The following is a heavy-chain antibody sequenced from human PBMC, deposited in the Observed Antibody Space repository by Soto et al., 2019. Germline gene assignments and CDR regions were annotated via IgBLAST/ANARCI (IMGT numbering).Heavy chain of an antibody. CDR1: GGTFSSYT. V-gene: IGHV1-69*02. D-gene: IGHD5-18*01. J-gene: IGHJ4*02. CDR2: IIPILGIA. CDR3: ARMASGVGYSYGRNDY. Sequence: QVQLVQSGAEVKKPGSSVKVSGKASGGTFSSYTISWVRQAPGQGLEWMGRIIPILGIANYAQKFQGRVTIPADKPTSTAYMELSSLRSEDTAVYYCARMASGVGYSYGRNDYWGQGTLVTVSS.